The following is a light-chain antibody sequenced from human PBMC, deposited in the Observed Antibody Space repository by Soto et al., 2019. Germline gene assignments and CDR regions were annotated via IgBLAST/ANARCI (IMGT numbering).Light chain of an antibody. J-gene: IGKJ5*01. Sequence: DIQMTQSPSSLSACVGYIVTITCRESQSISSYLNWYQQKPGKAPKLLIYAASSLQSGVPSRFSGSGSGTDFTLTISSLQPEDFATYYCQQSYSTLAITFGQGTRLEIK. CDR1: QSISSY. CDR3: QQSYSTLAIT. V-gene: IGKV1-39*01. CDR2: AAS.